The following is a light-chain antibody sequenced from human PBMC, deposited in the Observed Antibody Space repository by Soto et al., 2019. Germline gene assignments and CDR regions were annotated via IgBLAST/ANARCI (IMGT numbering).Light chain of an antibody. CDR2: GAS. J-gene: IGKJ4*01. CDR1: QSVSSSY. V-gene: IGKV3-20*01. CDR3: QQYGSSPPT. Sequence: EIVLTQSPGTLALSPGERATLSCRASQSVSSSYLAWYLQKPGQAPRLLIYGASGRATGIPDRFSGSGSGTDFTLTISRLEPEDFAVYYCQQYGSSPPTVGGGTKVEIK.